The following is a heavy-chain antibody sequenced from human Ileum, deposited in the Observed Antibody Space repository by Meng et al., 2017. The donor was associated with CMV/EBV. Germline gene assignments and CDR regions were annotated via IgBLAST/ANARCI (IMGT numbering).Heavy chain of an antibody. Sequence: GGSLRLSCAASGFTFSSYSMNWVRQAPGKGLEWVSYISSSSSTIYYADSVKGRFTISRDNAKNSLYLQMNSLRAEDTAVYYCARGLRTAAAGRTTCDYWGQGTLVTVSS. CDR3: ARGLRTAAAGRTTCDY. J-gene: IGHJ4*02. CDR1: GFTFSSYS. D-gene: IGHD6-13*01. CDR2: ISSSSSTI. V-gene: IGHV3-48*04.